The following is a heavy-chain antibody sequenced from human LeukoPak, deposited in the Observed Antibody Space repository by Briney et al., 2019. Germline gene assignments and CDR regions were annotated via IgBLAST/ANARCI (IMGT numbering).Heavy chain of an antibody. CDR1: GFTFDDYG. D-gene: IGHD1-26*01. V-gene: IGHV3-20*04. CDR2: INWNGGST. J-gene: IGHJ3*02. CDR3: ARARSGSYDTFDI. Sequence: GGSLRHSCAASGFTFDDYGMSWVRQAPGKGLEWVSGINWNGGSTGYADSVKGRFTISRDNAKNSLYLQVNSLRAEDTALYYCARARSGSYDTFDIWGQGTMVTVSS.